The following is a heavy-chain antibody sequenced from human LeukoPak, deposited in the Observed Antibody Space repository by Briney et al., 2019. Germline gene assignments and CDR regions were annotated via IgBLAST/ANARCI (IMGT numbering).Heavy chain of an antibody. CDR1: GGSISRYY. V-gene: IGHV4-39*01. Sequence: SETLSLTCTVSGGSISRYYWGWIRQPPGKGLEWIGSIYYGGSTYYNPSLTSRVAILVDTSENQFSLRLSPVTAADTAVYFCARLGDYDSGSGGYWGQGTLVTVSS. CDR3: ARLGDYDSGSGGY. J-gene: IGHJ4*02. CDR2: IYYGGST. D-gene: IGHD3-10*01.